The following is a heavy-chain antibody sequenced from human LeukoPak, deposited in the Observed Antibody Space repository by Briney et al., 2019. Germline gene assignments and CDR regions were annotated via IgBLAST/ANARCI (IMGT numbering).Heavy chain of an antibody. Sequence: PGGSLRLSCAAPGFTVITNDMTWVRQAPGKGLDFVSVLYSDGNTKYADYVQGQFTISRDNSKNTLYLEMNSLSPDDTAVYYCARGVEPLAANTLAYWGQGTLVTVSS. CDR1: GFTVITND. D-gene: IGHD1-14*01. CDR3: ARGVEPLAANTLAY. CDR2: LYSDGNT. V-gene: IGHV3-53*01. J-gene: IGHJ4*02.